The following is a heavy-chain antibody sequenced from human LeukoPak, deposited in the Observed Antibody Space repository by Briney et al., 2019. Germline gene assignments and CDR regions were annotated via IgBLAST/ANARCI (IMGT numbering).Heavy chain of an antibody. D-gene: IGHD1-26*01. CDR1: GGSISSYY. J-gene: IGHJ5*02. CDR2: IYYSGST. Sequence: SETLSLTCTVAGGSISSYYWSWIRQPPGKGLEWIGYIYYSGSTNYNPSLKSRVTISVDTSKNQFSLKLSSVTAADTAVYYCARERVGATAWFDPWGQGTLVTVSS. V-gene: IGHV4-59*01. CDR3: ARERVGATAWFDP.